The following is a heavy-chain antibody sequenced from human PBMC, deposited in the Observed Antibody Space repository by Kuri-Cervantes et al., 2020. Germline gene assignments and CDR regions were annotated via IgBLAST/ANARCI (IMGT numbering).Heavy chain of an antibody. CDR1: GYTFTSYG. D-gene: IGHD6-19*01. Sequence: ASVKVSCKASGYTFTSYGISWVRQAPGQGLEWMGWISAYNGNTNYAQKLQGRVTMTTDTSTSTAYMELRSLRSDDTAVYYCARGHAIAVAGNYYMDVWGKGTTVTVSS. CDR3: ARGHAIAVAGNYYMDV. CDR2: ISAYNGNT. V-gene: IGHV1-18*01. J-gene: IGHJ6*03.